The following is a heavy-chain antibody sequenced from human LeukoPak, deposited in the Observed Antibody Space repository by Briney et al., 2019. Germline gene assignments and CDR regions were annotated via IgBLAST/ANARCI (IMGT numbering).Heavy chain of an antibody. CDR2: ISGSGSTT. Sequence: GGSLRLSCAASGFTFSTYWMSWVRQAPGKGLEWVSAISGSGSTTYYADSVKGRFTISRDNSKNTLFLQMNSLTAEDTAIYSCARPRLEYCSGGSCFDAFDIWGQGTMVTVSS. D-gene: IGHD2-15*01. J-gene: IGHJ3*02. CDR3: ARPRLEYCSGGSCFDAFDI. CDR1: GFTFSTYW. V-gene: IGHV3-23*01.